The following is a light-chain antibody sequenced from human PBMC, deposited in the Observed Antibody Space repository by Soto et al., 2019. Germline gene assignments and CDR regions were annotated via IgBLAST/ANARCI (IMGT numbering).Light chain of an antibody. V-gene: IGLV2-14*01. Sequence: QSVLTQPASVSGSPGQSITISCTGTNSDVGGYNYVSWYQQLPGKAPKLIIYEVAYRPSGVSNRFSGSKSGDTASLTISGLQAEDEADYYCTSYTSTSTVIFGGGTQLTVL. CDR3: TSYTSTSTVI. J-gene: IGLJ2*01. CDR1: NSDVGGYNY. CDR2: EVA.